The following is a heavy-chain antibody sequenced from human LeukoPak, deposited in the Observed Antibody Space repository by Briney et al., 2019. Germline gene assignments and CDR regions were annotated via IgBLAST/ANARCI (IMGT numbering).Heavy chain of an antibody. CDR1: GFPFSTYA. CDR2: ISGNDGGT. Sequence: GGSLRLSCAASGFPFSTYAVSWVRQPPAKGLEWVSFISGNDGGTSYADSVKGRFTISRDNSQNTLYLQMNSLRAEDTAVYYCIWFGEQLQRTLDYWGQGSLVTVSS. D-gene: IGHD3-10*01. V-gene: IGHV3-23*01. CDR3: IWFGEQLQRTLDY. J-gene: IGHJ4*02.